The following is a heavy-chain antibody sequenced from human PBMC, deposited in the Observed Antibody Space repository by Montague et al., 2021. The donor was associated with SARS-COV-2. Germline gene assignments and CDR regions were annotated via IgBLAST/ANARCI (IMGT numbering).Heavy chain of an antibody. D-gene: IGHD2-21*01. CDR1: GGSISSASYY. J-gene: IGHJ4*02. CDR2: IYSTVIT. Sequence: TLSLTCTVSGGSISSASYYWSWIRQPAGKGLEWIGHIYSTVITSYNPSLKSRVTISVDTSKNQFSLNLTSVTAADTAIYYCARGTRVVGITPGFRYWGQGTQVAVSS. CDR3: ARGTRVVGITPGFRY. V-gene: IGHV4-61*09.